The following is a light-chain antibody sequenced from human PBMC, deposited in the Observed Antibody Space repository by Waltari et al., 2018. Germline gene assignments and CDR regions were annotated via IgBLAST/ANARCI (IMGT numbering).Light chain of an antibody. CDR1: TNNVGSQA. CDR3: STWDYSLSVVV. V-gene: IGLV1-36*01. Sequence: QSALTQEASVSGAVGRTVTLSGSASTNNVGSQAVGWYQRISHGAPKTVMFGNSLPSGIPDRFSGSKSGTTASLTISGLQPEDEADYYCSTWDYSLSVVVFGGGTKVSVL. J-gene: IGLJ2*01. CDR2: GNS.